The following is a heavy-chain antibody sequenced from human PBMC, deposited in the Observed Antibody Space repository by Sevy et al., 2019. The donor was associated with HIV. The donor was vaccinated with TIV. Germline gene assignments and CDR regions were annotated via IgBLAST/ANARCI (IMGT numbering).Heavy chain of an antibody. V-gene: IGHV4-59*01. J-gene: IGHJ3*02. CDR2: IYYSGST. Sequence: SETLSLTCTVSGDSISNYYWSWIRQPPGMGLEWIGYIYYSGSTNFNPSLKSRVTMSVDTSKNQFSLKLNSVTAADTAVYYCARDGGSTDDAFDIWGQGTMVTVSS. CDR3: ARDGGSTDDAFDI. CDR1: GDSISNYY. D-gene: IGHD3-16*01.